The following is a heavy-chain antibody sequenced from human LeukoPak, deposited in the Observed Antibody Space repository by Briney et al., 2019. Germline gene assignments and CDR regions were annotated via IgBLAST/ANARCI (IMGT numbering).Heavy chain of an antibody. D-gene: IGHD2-15*01. CDR3: ARATVVVVAATGFDY. CDR2: ISSSSSYI. Sequence: PGGSLRLSCAASGFTFSSYSMNWVRQAPGKGLEWVSSISSSSSYIYYADSVKGRFTISRDNAKNSLYLQMNSLRAEDTAVYYCARATVVVVAATGFDYWGQGALVTVSS. CDR1: GFTFSSYS. V-gene: IGHV3-21*01. J-gene: IGHJ4*02.